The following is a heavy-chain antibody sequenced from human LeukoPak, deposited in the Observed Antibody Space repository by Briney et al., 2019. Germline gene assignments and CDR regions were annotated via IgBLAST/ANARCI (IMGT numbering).Heavy chain of an antibody. Sequence: GGSLRLSCAASGFTFSSYAMHWVRQAPGKGLEYVSAISSNGGSTYYANSVKGRFTISRDNSKNTLYLQMNSLGVEDTAVYYCAKGLGPLVRGVVPRTYYMDVWGRGTTVTVSS. J-gene: IGHJ6*03. D-gene: IGHD3-10*01. CDR2: ISSNGGST. CDR3: AKGLGPLVRGVVPRTYYMDV. V-gene: IGHV3-64*01. CDR1: GFTFSSYA.